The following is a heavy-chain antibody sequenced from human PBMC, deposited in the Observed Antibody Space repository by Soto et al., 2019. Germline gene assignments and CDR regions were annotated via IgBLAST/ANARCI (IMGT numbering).Heavy chain of an antibody. CDR2: ISYDGSNK. Sequence: QPGGSLRLSCAASGFTFSSYGMHWVRQAPGKGLEWVAVISYDGSNKYYADSVKGRFTISRDNSKNTLYLQMNSLRAEDTAVYYCAKDGFLHLYGKDYYYYYGMDVWGQGTTVTVSS. CDR3: AKDGFLHLYGKDYYYYYGMDV. J-gene: IGHJ6*02. V-gene: IGHV3-30*18. D-gene: IGHD3-16*01. CDR1: GFTFSSYG.